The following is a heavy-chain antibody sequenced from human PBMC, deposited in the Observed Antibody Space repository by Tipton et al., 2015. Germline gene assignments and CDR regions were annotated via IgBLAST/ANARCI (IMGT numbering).Heavy chain of an antibody. J-gene: IGHJ3*02. Sequence: VQLVQSGAEVKKSGESLKISCKASGYSFTNYWIGWVRQMPGKGLEWMGVIYPGDSESRYSPSFQGQVTFSADKSSDTAYVQWNSLKASDTAMYYCARHVSFYYDTHGSDALDIRAQGTMVTVSS. CDR1: GYSFTNYW. CDR2: IYPGDSES. D-gene: IGHD3-22*01. CDR3: ARHVSFYYDTHGSDALDI. V-gene: IGHV5-51*01.